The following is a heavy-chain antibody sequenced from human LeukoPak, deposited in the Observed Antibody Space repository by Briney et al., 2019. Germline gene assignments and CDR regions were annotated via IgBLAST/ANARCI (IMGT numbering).Heavy chain of an antibody. V-gene: IGHV3-30*04. CDR2: ISYDGSNK. Sequence: GRSLRLSCAASGFTFSSYAMHWVRQAPGKGLEWVAVISYDGSNKYYADSVKGRFTISRDNSKNTLYLQMNSLRAEDTAVYYCARGVGATVRYDYWGQGTLVTVSS. J-gene: IGHJ4*02. D-gene: IGHD4-11*01. CDR3: ARGVGATVRYDY. CDR1: GFTFSSYA.